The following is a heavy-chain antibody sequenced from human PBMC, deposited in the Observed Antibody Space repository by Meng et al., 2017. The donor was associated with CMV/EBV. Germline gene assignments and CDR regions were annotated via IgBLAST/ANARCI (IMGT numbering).Heavy chain of an antibody. V-gene: IGHV3-30*04. D-gene: IGHD1-26*01. Sequence: ASGFTFSSYAMHWVRQAPGKGLEWVAVISYDGSNKYYADSVKGRFTISRDNSKNTLYLQMNSLRAEDTAVYYCASSGGATTGALDYWGQGTLVTVSS. CDR3: ASSGGATTGALDY. J-gene: IGHJ4*02. CDR2: ISYDGSNK. CDR1: GFTFSSYA.